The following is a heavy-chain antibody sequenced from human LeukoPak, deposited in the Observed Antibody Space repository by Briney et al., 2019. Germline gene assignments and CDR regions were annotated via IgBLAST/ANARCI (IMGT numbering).Heavy chain of an antibody. Sequence: PSETLSLTCTVSGGSISSGGYYWGWIRQPPGKGLEWIGSIYYSGSTYYNPSLKSRVTISVDTSKNQFSLKLSSVTAADTAVYYCARHVGGSGYLSYFDYWGQGTLVTVSS. J-gene: IGHJ4*02. CDR3: ARHVGGSGYLSYFDY. D-gene: IGHD3-22*01. V-gene: IGHV4-39*01. CDR1: GGSISSGGYY. CDR2: IYYSGST.